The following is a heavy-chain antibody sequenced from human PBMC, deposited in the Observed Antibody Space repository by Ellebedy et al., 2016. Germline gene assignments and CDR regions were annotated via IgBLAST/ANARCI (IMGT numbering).Heavy chain of an antibody. V-gene: IGHV3-23*01. CDR1: GFTFSSYA. Sequence: GGSLRLXXAASGFTFSSYAMSWVRQAPGKGLEWVSAISGSGGSTYYADSVKGRFTISRDNSKNTLYLQMNSLRAEDTAVYYCARRLGTTYDHDAFDIWGQGTMVTVSS. D-gene: IGHD1-7*01. J-gene: IGHJ3*02. CDR2: ISGSGGST. CDR3: ARRLGTTYDHDAFDI.